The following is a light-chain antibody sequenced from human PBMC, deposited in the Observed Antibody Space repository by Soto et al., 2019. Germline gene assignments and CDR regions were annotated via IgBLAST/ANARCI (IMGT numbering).Light chain of an antibody. CDR3: CSFAGSYSYV. CDR2: DVT. V-gene: IGLV2-11*01. J-gene: IGLJ1*01. CDR1: SSDVGRYDY. Sequence: QSALTQPRSVSGSPGQSVTISCTGTSSDVGRYDYVSWYQQHPGKAPKLIVYDVTERPSGAPDRFSGSKSGNTASLTISGLQAEDEADYSCCSFAGSYSYVFGTGTKSPS.